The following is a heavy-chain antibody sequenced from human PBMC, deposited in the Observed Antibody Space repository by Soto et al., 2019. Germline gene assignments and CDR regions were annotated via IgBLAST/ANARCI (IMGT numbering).Heavy chain of an antibody. CDR3: ARVSARRNEFDV. J-gene: IGHJ3*01. Sequence: QVQLVQSGAEVKNPGASVKVSCQASNYLFGAFGISWVRQAPGQGLEWMGWITPYNGNTHYAEKFQDRVTMTADKSTPTCCLEVRRLTADDTAVFFCARVSARRNEFDVWGQGTVVTVSS. CDR2: ITPYNGNT. V-gene: IGHV1-18*01. CDR1: NYLFGAFG.